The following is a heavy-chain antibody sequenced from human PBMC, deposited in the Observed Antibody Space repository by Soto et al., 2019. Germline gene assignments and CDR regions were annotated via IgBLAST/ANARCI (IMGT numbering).Heavy chain of an antibody. CDR1: GGSFSGYY. J-gene: IGHJ6*02. CDR3: ARLIPAASYYYYYGMDV. Sequence: NPSETLSLTCAVYGGSFSGYYWSWIRQPPGKGLEWIGEINHSGSTNYNPSLKSRVTISVDTSKNQFSLKLSSVTAADTAVYYCARLIPAASYYYYYGMDVWGQGTTVTVSS. V-gene: IGHV4-34*01. D-gene: IGHD2-2*01. CDR2: INHSGST.